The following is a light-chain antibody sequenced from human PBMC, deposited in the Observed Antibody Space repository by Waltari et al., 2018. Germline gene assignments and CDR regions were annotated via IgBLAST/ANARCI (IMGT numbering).Light chain of an antibody. CDR3: QQYYTTPFT. CDR2: WAS. Sequence: DIVMTQSPDSLAVSLGERATTNCKSSQSVLYSSNHKNYLAWYQQKPGQPPKLLIYWASTRESGVPDRFSGSGSGTDFTLTISSLQAEDVAVYYCQQYYTTPFTFGPGTKVDIK. V-gene: IGKV4-1*01. CDR1: QSVLYSSNHKNY. J-gene: IGKJ3*01.